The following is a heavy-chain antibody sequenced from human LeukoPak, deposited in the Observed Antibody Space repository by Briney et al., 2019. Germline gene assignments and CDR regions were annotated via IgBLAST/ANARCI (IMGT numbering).Heavy chain of an antibody. CDR1: GGTFSSYA. V-gene: IGHV1-2*02. CDR3: ARPSPPDYGDYIRSGYGMDV. D-gene: IGHD4-17*01. J-gene: IGHJ6*02. CDR2: INPNSGGT. Sequence: ASVKVSCKASGGTFSSYAISWVRQAPGQGLEWMGWINPNSGGTNYAQKFQGRVTMTRDTSISTAYMELSRLRSDDTAVYYCARPSPPDYGDYIRSGYGMDVWGQGTTVTVSS.